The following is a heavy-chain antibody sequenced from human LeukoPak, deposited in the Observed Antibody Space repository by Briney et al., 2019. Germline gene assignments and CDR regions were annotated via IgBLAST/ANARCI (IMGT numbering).Heavy chain of an antibody. V-gene: IGHV1-2*02. Sequence: ASVKVSCKASGYTFTGYYMHWVRQAPGQGLEWMGWINPNSGGTNYAQKFQGRVTMTRYTSISTAYMELSRLRSDDTAVYYCARVSYSSGWHQGDYFDYWGQGTLVTVSS. CDR2: INPNSGGT. CDR1: GYTFTGYY. CDR3: ARVSYSSGWHQGDYFDY. D-gene: IGHD6-19*01. J-gene: IGHJ4*02.